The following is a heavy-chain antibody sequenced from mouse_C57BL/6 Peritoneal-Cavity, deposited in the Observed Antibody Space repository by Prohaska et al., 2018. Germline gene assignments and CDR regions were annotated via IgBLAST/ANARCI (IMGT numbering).Heavy chain of an antibody. CDR2: IKSVSSTI. CDR3: ARQLGSSFDY. J-gene: IGHJ2*01. CDR1: GSDISRYW. V-gene: IGHV4-1*01. Sequence: EVKLLQSGGDLVQPGGSLKLSGAASGSDISRYWMSWVRRAPGKGLEWIGEIKSVSSTINYATSLKDKLSISRDNAKNSLYLQMSKVRSADTVLYYCARQLGSSFDYWGQGTTLTVSS. D-gene: IGHD4-1*02.